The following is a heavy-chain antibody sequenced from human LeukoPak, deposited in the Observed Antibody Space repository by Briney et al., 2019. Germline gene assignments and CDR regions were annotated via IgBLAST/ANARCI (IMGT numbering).Heavy chain of an antibody. Sequence: ASVKVSCKVSGYTLTELSMHWVRQAPGKGLEWMGGFDPEDGETIYAQKFQGRVTMTEDTSTDTAYMELSSLRSEDTAVYYCATDLGVWGYFDYWGQGTLVTVSS. D-gene: IGHD2-8*02. CDR3: ATDLGVWGYFDY. J-gene: IGHJ4*02. CDR2: FDPEDGET. V-gene: IGHV1-24*01. CDR1: GYTLTELS.